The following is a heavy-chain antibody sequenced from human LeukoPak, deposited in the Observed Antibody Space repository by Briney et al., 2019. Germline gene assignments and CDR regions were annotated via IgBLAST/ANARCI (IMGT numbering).Heavy chain of an antibody. Sequence: GGSLRLSCAASGFTFSSYAMSWVRQAPGKGLEYVSAISSNGGSTYYANSVKGRFTISRDNSKNTLYLQMGSLRAEDMAVYYCARGRYDILTGYYPFAPYYFDYWGQGTLVTVSS. D-gene: IGHD3-9*01. J-gene: IGHJ4*02. CDR1: GFTFSSYA. V-gene: IGHV3-64*01. CDR2: ISSNGGST. CDR3: ARGRYDILTGYYPFAPYYFDY.